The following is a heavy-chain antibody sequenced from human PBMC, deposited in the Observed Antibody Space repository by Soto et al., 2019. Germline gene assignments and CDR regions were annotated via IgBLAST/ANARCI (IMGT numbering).Heavy chain of an antibody. CDR2: ISGSGGST. J-gene: IGHJ5*02. D-gene: IGHD6-13*01. V-gene: IGHV3-23*01. CDR3: AKDLEYSSSPNWFDP. CDR1: GFTFSSYA. Sequence: LRLSCAASGFTFSSYAMSWVRQAPGKGLEWVSAISGSGGSTYYADSVKGRFTISRDNSKNTLYLQMNSLRAEDTAVYYCAKDLEYSSSPNWFDPWGQGTLVTV.